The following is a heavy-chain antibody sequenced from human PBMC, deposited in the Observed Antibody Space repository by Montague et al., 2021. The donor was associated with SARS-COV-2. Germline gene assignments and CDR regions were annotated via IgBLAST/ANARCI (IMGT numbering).Heavy chain of an antibody. D-gene: IGHD1-14*01. CDR2: IYTLGST. J-gene: IGHJ6*02. CDR3: ARSPYRTTYQSGMDA. CDR1: GDSITSDDYH. V-gene: IGHV4-61*09. Sequence: TLSLTCTVSGDSITSDDYHWSWVRQPAVQDLEWIGYIYTLGSTSYNTSLKSRVTISMDTSKNQLSLKLGSVTAADTAVYFGARSPYRTTYQSGMDAWGQGTTVTVSS.